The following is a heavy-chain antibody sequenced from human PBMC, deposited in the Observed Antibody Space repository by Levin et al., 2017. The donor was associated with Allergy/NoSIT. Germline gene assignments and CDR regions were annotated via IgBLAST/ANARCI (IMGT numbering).Heavy chain of an antibody. J-gene: IGHJ4*02. CDR3: ARATVVTEYYFDY. D-gene: IGHD4-23*01. Sequence: ASVKVSCAASGFTVSSNYMSWVRQAPGKGLEWVSVIYSGGSTYYADSVKGRFTISRDNSKNTLYLQMNSLRAEDTAVYYCARATVVTEYYFDYWGQGTLVTVSS. CDR2: IYSGGST. V-gene: IGHV3-53*01. CDR1: GFTVSSNY.